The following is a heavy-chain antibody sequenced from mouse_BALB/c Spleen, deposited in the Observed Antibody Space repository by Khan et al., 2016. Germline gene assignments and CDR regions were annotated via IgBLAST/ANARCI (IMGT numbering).Heavy chain of an antibody. D-gene: IGHD2-4*01. J-gene: IGHJ3*01. V-gene: IGHV7-3*02. CDR2: IRNKANGYTT. CDR1: GFTFTDYY. CDR3: ARDITVLGGLRAWFAY. Sequence: EVELVESGGGLVQPGGSLRLSCATSGFTFTDYYMSWVRQPPGKALEWLGFIRNKANGYTTEYSASVKGRFTISRDNSQSILYLQMNTLRAEDIATYYFARDITVLGGLRAWFAYWGQGTLVTVSA.